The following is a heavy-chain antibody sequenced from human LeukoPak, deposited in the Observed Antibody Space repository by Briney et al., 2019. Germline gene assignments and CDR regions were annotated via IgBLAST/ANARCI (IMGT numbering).Heavy chain of an antibody. CDR3: ARDRTEWELLEGRFDY. CDR1: SYTFTSYG. CDR2: ISAYNGNT. Sequence: ASVKVSCNASSYTFTSYGISWVRQAPGQGLEWMGWISAYNGNTNYAQKLQGRVTMTTDTSTSTAYMELRSLRSDDTAVYYCARDRTEWELLEGRFDYWGQGTLVTVSS. J-gene: IGHJ4*02. D-gene: IGHD1-26*01. V-gene: IGHV1-18*01.